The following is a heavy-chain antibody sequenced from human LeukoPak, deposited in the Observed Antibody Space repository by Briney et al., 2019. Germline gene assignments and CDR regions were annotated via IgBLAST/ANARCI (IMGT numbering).Heavy chain of an antibody. J-gene: IGHJ4*02. CDR3: AREEVRGGYDPNSSFDY. CDR2: IIPIFGTA. V-gene: IGHV1-69*06. D-gene: IGHD5-12*01. CDR1: GGTFSSYA. Sequence: SVKVSCKASGGTFSSYAISWVRQAPGQGLEWMGGIIPIFGTANYAQKFQGRVTITADKSTSTAYMELSSLRSEDTAVYYCAREEVRGGYDPNSSFDYWGQGTLVTVSS.